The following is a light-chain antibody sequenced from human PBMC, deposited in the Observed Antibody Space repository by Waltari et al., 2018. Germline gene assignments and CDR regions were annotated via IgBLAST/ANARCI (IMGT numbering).Light chain of an antibody. J-gene: IGLJ2*01. Sequence: QSVLTQPPSASGAPGQRVTIPCSGSSSNIGSKTVNWYQQLPGTAPKLLIYSNIQRPSEVPDRFSGSKSGTSASLAISGLQSEDEADYYCASWDDSLNGVVFGGGTKLTVL. V-gene: IGLV1-44*01. CDR1: SSNIGSKT. CDR2: SNI. CDR3: ASWDDSLNGVV.